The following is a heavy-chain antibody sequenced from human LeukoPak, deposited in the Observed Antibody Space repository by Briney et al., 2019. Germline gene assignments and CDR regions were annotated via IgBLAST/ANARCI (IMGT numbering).Heavy chain of an antibody. Sequence: GSLRLSCAASGFTFSSYGMSWVRQAPGKGLEWVSAISGSGGSTHYADSVKGRFTISRDNPKNTLYLQMNSLRAEDTAVYYCAKDIVDYEFDYWGQGTLVTVSS. J-gene: IGHJ4*02. D-gene: IGHD4-17*01. V-gene: IGHV3-23*01. CDR3: AKDIVDYEFDY. CDR2: ISGSGGST. CDR1: GFTFSSYG.